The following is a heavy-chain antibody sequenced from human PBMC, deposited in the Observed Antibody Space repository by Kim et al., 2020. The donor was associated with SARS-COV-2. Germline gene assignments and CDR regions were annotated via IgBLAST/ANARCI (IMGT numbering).Heavy chain of an antibody. CDR1: GFTFDDYA. CDR3: AKALVGYCSSTSCYTDYYDYGMGV. Sequence: GGSLRLSCAASGFTFDDYAMHWIRQAPGKGLEWVSGISWNSGSIGYADSVKGRFTISRDNAKKSLYLQMNSLRAEDTALYYCAKALVGYCSSTSCYTDYYDYGMGVWGQGTTVTVSS. V-gene: IGHV3-9*01. J-gene: IGHJ6*02. D-gene: IGHD2-2*02. CDR2: ISWNSGSI.